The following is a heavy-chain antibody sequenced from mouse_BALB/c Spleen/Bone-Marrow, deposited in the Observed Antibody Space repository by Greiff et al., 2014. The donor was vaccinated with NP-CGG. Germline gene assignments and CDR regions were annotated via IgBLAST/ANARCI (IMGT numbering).Heavy chain of an antibody. D-gene: IGHD1-1*01. CDR3: ARKYYGSSYVWYFDV. CDR2: INPSNGRI. Sequence: QVQLQQSGAELVKPGASVKLSCEASGYTFTSYWMQWVKQRPGQGLEWIGEINPSNGRINYNEKFKSKATLTVDKSSSTAYMQLSSLTSEDSAVYYCARKYYGSSYVWYFDVWGAGTTVTVSS. J-gene: IGHJ1*01. V-gene: IGHV1S81*02. CDR1: GYTFTSYW.